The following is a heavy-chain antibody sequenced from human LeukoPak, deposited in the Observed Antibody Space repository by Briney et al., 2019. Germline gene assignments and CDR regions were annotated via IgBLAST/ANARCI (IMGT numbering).Heavy chain of an antibody. V-gene: IGHV3-53*01. Sequence: GGSLRLSCTGSGFIFGSYSMNWVRQAPGKGLEWVSVIYSGGSTYYADSVKGRFTISRDNSKNTLYLQMNSLRAEDTAVYYCARSVDTASLDYWGQGTLVTVSS. D-gene: IGHD5-18*01. J-gene: IGHJ4*02. CDR2: IYSGGST. CDR1: GFIFGSYS. CDR3: ARSVDTASLDY.